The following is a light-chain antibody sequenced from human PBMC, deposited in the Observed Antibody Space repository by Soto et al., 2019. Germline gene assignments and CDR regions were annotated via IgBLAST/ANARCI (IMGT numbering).Light chain of an antibody. CDR2: DAS. V-gene: IGKV3-15*01. CDR1: QTIDNT. CDR3: QHYSYWPYT. J-gene: IGKJ2*01. Sequence: EIVMTQSPATLSLSPGERATLSCRASQTIDNTLAWYQRKPGQAPRLLIYDASTRATGVPARFSGSGSGTDYTLTISTLQSEDFAVYYCQHYSYWPYTFGQGTKVEN.